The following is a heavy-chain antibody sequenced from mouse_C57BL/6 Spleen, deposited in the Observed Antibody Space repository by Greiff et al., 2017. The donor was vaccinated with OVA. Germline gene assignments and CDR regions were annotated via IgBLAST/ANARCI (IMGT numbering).Heavy chain of an antibody. D-gene: IGHD1-1*01. J-gene: IGHJ4*01. Sequence: QVQLKQPGAELVKPGASVKVSCKASGYTFTSYWMHWVKQRPGQGLEWIGRIHPSDSDTNYNQKFKGKATLTVDKSSSTAYMQLSSLTSEDSAVYYCAIFYGSSYGDAMDYWGQGTSVTVSS. V-gene: IGHV1-74*01. CDR2: IHPSDSDT. CDR1: GYTFTSYW. CDR3: AIFYGSSYGDAMDY.